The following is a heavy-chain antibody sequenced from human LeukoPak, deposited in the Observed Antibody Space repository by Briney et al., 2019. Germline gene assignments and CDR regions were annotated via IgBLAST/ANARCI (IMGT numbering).Heavy chain of an antibody. D-gene: IGHD1-26*01. J-gene: IGHJ4*02. V-gene: IGHV4-4*07. Sequence: SETLSLTCTVSGGSISSYYWSWIRQPAGKGLEWIGRIYTSGSANYNASLKSRVSMSVDTSKNQFSLKLSSVTAADAAAFYCARENSGSYREFDYWGQGTLVTVSS. CDR1: GGSISSYY. CDR2: IYTSGSA. CDR3: ARENSGSYREFDY.